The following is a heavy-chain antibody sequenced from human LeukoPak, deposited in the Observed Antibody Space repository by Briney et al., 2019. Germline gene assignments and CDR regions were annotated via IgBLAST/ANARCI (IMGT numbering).Heavy chain of an antibody. CDR3: ALRTLYYYDSSGYWFDP. Sequence: SGPTLVKPTQTLTLTCTFSDFSLTTGGVSVGWIRQPPGKALEWPALIYWDDDKRYSPSLKSRLTITKDTSKNQVVLTMTNMDPVDTGTYYCALRTLYYYDSSGYWFDPWGQGTLVTVSS. CDR1: DFSLTTGGVS. CDR2: IYWDDDK. J-gene: IGHJ5*02. V-gene: IGHV2-5*02. D-gene: IGHD3-22*01.